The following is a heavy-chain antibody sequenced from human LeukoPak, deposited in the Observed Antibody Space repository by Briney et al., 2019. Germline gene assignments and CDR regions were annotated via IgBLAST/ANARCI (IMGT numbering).Heavy chain of an antibody. Sequence: GGSLRLSCAASGFSLSTYDMHWVRQAAGRGLEWVSLIGVVGDTDYAASVKGRFTISRDSAKNSLYLQMNSLRVGDTAKYYCARDGHPFDHWGQGILVTVSS. V-gene: IGHV3-13*01. CDR1: GFSLSTYD. CDR3: ARDGHPFDH. D-gene: IGHD3/OR15-3a*01. J-gene: IGHJ4*02. CDR2: IGVVGDT.